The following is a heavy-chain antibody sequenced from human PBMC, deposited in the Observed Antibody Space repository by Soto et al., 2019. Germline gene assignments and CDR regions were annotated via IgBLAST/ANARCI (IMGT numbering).Heavy chain of an antibody. J-gene: IGHJ4*02. CDR2: INPNSGGT. Sequence: ASVKVSCKASGYTFTGYYMHWVRQAPGQGLEWMGWINPNSGGTNYAQKFQGRVTMTRDTSISTAYMELSRLRSDDTAVYYCARAVYSSSNYFDYRGQGTLVTVSS. D-gene: IGHD6-6*01. CDR3: ARAVYSSSNYFDY. CDR1: GYTFTGYY. V-gene: IGHV1-2*02.